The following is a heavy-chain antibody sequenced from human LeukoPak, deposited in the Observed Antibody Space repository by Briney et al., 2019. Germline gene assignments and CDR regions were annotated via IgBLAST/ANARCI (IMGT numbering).Heavy chain of an antibody. J-gene: IGHJ4*02. CDR1: GYTFTSYG. CDR3: ARAVRYSSSWHFDY. V-gene: IGHV1-18*01. Sequence: ASVKVSCKASGYTFTSYGISWVRQAPGQGLEWMGWISAYNGNTNYAQKLQGRVTMTTDTSTSTAYMELRSLRSDDTAVYYCARAVRYSSSWHFDYWGQGTLVTVSS. CDR2: ISAYNGNT. D-gene: IGHD6-13*01.